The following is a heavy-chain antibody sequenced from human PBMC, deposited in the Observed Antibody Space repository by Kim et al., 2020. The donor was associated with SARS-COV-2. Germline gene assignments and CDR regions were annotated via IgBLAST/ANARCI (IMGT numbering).Heavy chain of an antibody. CDR3: ANTVTDYDILTGWYLSSFDY. CDR2: ISGSGGST. CDR1: GFTFSSYA. V-gene: IGHV3-23*01. J-gene: IGHJ4*03. Sequence: GGSLRLSCAASGFTFSSYAMSWVRQAPGKGLEWVSAISGSGGSTYYADSVKGRFTISRDNSKNTLYLQMNSLRAEDTAVYYCANTVTDYDILTGWYLSSFDYWGHGTLVTVSS. D-gene: IGHD3-9*01.